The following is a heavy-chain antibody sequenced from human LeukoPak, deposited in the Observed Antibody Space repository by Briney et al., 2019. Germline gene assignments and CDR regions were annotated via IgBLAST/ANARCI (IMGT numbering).Heavy chain of an antibody. CDR3: ARDHNEYDFLSDAYLGYFDY. CDR1: GGSIGSYY. J-gene: IGHJ4*02. CDR2: IYTEGST. Sequence: SETLSLTCTVSGGSIGSYYWGWIRQPARKGLEWLGRIYTEGSTNFNPSLRRRIRMSVDLSANQFTLRLSWVTDADTAIYYCARDHNEYDFLSDAYLGYFDYWGQGALVTVSS. D-gene: IGHD3-3*01. V-gene: IGHV4-4*07.